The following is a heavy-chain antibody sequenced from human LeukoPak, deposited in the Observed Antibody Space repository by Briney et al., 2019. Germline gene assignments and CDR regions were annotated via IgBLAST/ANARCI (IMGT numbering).Heavy chain of an antibody. CDR1: GGSISSSSYY. CDR3: AGTMVRGVIGAFDI. V-gene: IGHV4-39*01. J-gene: IGHJ3*02. Sequence: SETLSLTCTVSGGSISSSSYYWGWIRQPPGKGLEWIGSIYYSGSTYCNPSLKSRVTISVDTSKNQFSLKLSSVTTADTAVYYCAGTMVRGVIGAFDIWGQGTMVTVSS. D-gene: IGHD3-10*01. CDR2: IYYSGST.